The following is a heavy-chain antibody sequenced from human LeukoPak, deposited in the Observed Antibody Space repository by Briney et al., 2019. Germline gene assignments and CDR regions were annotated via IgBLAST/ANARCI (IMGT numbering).Heavy chain of an antibody. CDR1: GGSISSYS. V-gene: IGHV4-59*01. CDR3: ARKGSSGWYFDF. J-gene: IGHJ4*02. Sequence: PSETLSLTCTVSGGSISSYSWTWIRQPTGKGLEWIGYIYYSGGTNYNPSLKSRVTISVDTSKNQFSLKLSSVTAADTAVYYCARKGSSGWYFDFWGQGTLVTVSS. CDR2: IYYSGGT. D-gene: IGHD6-19*01.